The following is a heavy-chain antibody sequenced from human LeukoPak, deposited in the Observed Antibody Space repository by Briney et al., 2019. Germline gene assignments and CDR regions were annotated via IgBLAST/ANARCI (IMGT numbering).Heavy chain of an antibody. Sequence: QSGGSLRLSCAASGLTFSSYAMSWVRPAPGKGLEWVSALSGSGGSTYYADSVKGRFTISRDNSKNTLYLQMISLRAEDTAVYYCARAGSGSDYWGQGTLVTVSS. CDR2: LSGSGGST. CDR3: ARAGSGSDY. D-gene: IGHD3-10*01. V-gene: IGHV3-23*01. J-gene: IGHJ4*02. CDR1: GLTFSSYA.